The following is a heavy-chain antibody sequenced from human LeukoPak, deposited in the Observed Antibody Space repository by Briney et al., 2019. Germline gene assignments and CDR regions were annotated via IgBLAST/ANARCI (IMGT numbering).Heavy chain of an antibody. CDR1: GYTFTSYY. CDR2: INPSGGST. D-gene: IGHD3-22*01. J-gene: IGHJ4*02. V-gene: IGHV1-46*01. Sequence: ASVKVSCKASGYTFTSYYMHWVRQAPGQGLEWMGIINPSGGSTSYAQKFQGRVTMTRDTSTSTVYMELSSLRSDDTAVYYCARDWAYNYDSSGYLPTNFDYWGQGTLVTVSS. CDR3: ARDWAYNYDSSGYLPTNFDY.